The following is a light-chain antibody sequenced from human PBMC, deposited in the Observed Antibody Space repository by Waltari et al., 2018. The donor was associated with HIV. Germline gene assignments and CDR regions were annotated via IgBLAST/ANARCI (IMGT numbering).Light chain of an antibody. V-gene: IGKV3-20*01. CDR2: SAS. J-gene: IGKJ1*01. Sequence: IVLTQSPGTLSLSPGERATLSCRASQSVSSSYLAWYQQKPGQAPRHLIYSASSRATGIPDRFSGSGSGTDFTLTISRLEPEDFAVYYCQQYGSSPRTFGQGTKVEIK. CDR1: QSVSSSY. CDR3: QQYGSSPRT.